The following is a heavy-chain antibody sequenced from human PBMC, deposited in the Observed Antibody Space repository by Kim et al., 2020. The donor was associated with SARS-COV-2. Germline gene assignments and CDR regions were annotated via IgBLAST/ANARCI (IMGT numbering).Heavy chain of an antibody. D-gene: IGHD3-16*01. V-gene: IGHV1-18*01. CDR3: ARAFKLRSGGSDY. CDR2: ISSYNGNT. CDR1: AYTFTNFG. Sequence: ASVKVSCKASAYTFTNFGINWVRQAPGQGLEWLGWISSYNGNTNYAQKLQGRVTMTTDTSTSTTYMELRSLTSDDTAVYYCARAFKLRSGGSDYWGQGTLVTVSS. J-gene: IGHJ4*02.